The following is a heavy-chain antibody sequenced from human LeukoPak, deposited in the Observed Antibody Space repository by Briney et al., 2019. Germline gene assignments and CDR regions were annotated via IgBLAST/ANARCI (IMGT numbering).Heavy chain of an antibody. CDR2: IYYSGTT. CDR1: GGSISSGDYY. V-gene: IGHV4-31*03. Sequence: PSETLSLTCTVSGGSISSGDYYWSWIRQHPGKGLEWLGYIYYSGTTYYNPSLKSRVTFSVDTSKNQFSLKLNPVTAADTALYYCARGTTDGYSYGRFDYWGQGTLVTVSS. J-gene: IGHJ4*02. D-gene: IGHD5-18*01. CDR3: ARGTTDGYSYGRFDY.